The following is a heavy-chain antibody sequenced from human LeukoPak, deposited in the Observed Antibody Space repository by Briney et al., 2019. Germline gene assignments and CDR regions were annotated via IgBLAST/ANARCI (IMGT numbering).Heavy chain of an antibody. J-gene: IGHJ4*02. Sequence: ASVKVSCKASSYTFTSYGISWVRQAPGQGLEWMGRISAYNGNTNYAQKHQGRVTMTTDTSTSTAYMELRSLRSDDTAVYYCARGLIGYSGSHQLDYWGQGTLVTVSS. D-gene: IGHD1-26*01. V-gene: IGHV1-18*01. CDR1: SYTFTSYG. CDR2: ISAYNGNT. CDR3: ARGLIGYSGSHQLDY.